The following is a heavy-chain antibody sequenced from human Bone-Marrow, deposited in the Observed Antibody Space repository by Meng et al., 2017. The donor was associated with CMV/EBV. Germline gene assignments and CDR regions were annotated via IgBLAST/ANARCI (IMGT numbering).Heavy chain of an antibody. CDR3: ASLYCGGDCYPDY. CDR2: IRYDGSNK. J-gene: IGHJ4*02. CDR1: GFTFSSYG. Sequence: GGSLRLSCAASGFTFSSYGMHWVRQAPGKGLEWVAFIRYDGSNKYYADSVKGRFTISRDNSKNTLYLQMNSLRAADTAVYYCASLYCGGDCYPDYWGQGTLVTVSS. V-gene: IGHV3-30*02. D-gene: IGHD2-21*01.